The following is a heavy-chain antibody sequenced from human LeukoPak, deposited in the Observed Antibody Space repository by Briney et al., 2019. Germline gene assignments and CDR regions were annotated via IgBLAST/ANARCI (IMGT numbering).Heavy chain of an antibody. V-gene: IGHV4-4*07. CDR3: ASDLPYCSGGSCRTTSDY. Sequence: SETLSLTCTGPGGSISSYYWSWIRQPAGKGLEWFGRIYTSGSTNYNPSLKSRVTMSVDTSKNQFSLKLSSVTAADTAVYYCASDLPYCSGGSCRTTSDYWGQGTLVTVSS. D-gene: IGHD2-15*01. CDR2: IYTSGST. CDR1: GGSISSYY. J-gene: IGHJ4*02.